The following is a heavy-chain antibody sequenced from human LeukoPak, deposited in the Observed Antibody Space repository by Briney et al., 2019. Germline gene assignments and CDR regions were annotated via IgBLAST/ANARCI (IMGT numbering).Heavy chain of an antibody. Sequence: SETLSLTCTVSGGSISSSSYYWGWIRQPPGQGLEWIQSISYSGSTYYNPSLKSRVTISIDTSKNQFSLKLSSVTAADTAMYYCARLPTDLLAFDYWGQGTLVTVSS. V-gene: IGHV4-39*01. D-gene: IGHD2-8*02. CDR2: ISYSGST. CDR1: GGSISSSSYY. CDR3: ARLPTDLLAFDY. J-gene: IGHJ4*02.